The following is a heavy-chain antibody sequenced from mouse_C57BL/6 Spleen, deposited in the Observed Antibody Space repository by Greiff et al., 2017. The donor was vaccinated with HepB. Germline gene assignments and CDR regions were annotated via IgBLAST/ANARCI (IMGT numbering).Heavy chain of an antibody. CDR2: ISDGGSYT. CDR3: ARDNYGSRGGYAMDY. V-gene: IGHV5-4*01. D-gene: IGHD1-1*01. Sequence: VKLVESGGGLVKPGGSLKLSCAASGFTFSSYAMSWVRQTPEKRLEWVATISDGGSYTYYPDNVKGRFTISRDNAKNNLYLQMSHLKSEDTAMYYCARDNYGSRGGYAMDYWGQGTSVTVSS. CDR1: GFTFSSYA. J-gene: IGHJ4*01.